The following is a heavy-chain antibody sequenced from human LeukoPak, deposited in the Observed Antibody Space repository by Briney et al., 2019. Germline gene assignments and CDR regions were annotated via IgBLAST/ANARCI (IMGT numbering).Heavy chain of an antibody. CDR3: AKAGIVVVPAARGYFDY. V-gene: IGHV3-23*01. Sequence: GGSLRLSCAASGFTFSSYAMSWVRQAPGKGLEWVSAISGSGGSTYYADSVKGRFTISRDNSKNTLYLQMNSLRAEDTAVYYCAKAGIVVVPAARGYFDYWGQGTLVAVSS. J-gene: IGHJ4*02. CDR1: GFTFSSYA. D-gene: IGHD2-2*01. CDR2: ISGSGGST.